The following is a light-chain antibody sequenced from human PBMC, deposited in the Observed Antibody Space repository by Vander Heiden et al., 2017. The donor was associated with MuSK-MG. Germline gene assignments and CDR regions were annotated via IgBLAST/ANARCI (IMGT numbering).Light chain of an antibody. J-gene: IGKJ3*01. CDR2: GVS. CDR3: QQDGTSPRT. Sequence: EIVLTQSPGTLSLSPGERATLSCRASQSVSSSYLAWYQQKPGQAPRLLIYGVSSRATGIPDRFSGSGSGTDFTLTISRLEPEDFAVYYCQQDGTSPRTFGPGTKVDIK. CDR1: QSVSSSY. V-gene: IGKV3-20*01.